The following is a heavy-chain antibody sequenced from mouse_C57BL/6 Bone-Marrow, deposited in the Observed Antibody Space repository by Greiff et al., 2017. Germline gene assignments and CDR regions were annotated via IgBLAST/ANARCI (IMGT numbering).Heavy chain of an antibody. J-gene: IGHJ4*01. D-gene: IGHD4-1*01. CDR3: VRDRITGTYYAMDY. CDR2: IRSKSSNYAT. Sequence: EVQVVESGGGLVQPKGSLKLSCAASGFTFNTYAMHWVRQAPGKGLEWVARIRSKSSNYATYYADSVKDRFTISRDDSQSMLYLQMNNLKTEDTAMYYCVRDRITGTYYAMDYWGQGTSVTVSS. V-gene: IGHV10-3*01. CDR1: GFTFNTYA.